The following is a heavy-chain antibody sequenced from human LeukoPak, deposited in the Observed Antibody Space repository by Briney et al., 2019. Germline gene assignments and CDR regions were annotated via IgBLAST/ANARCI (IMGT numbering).Heavy chain of an antibody. CDR3: ARPASDTVVVPAANSDWYFDL. V-gene: IGHV4-34*01. CDR2: INHSGST. Sequence: SETLSLTCAVYGGSFSGYYWSWIRQPPGKGLEWIGEINHSGSTNYNPSLKSRVTISVDTSKNQFSLKLSSVTAADTAVYYCARPASDTVVVPAANSDWYFDLWGRGTLVTVSS. J-gene: IGHJ2*01. D-gene: IGHD2-2*01. CDR1: GGSFSGYY.